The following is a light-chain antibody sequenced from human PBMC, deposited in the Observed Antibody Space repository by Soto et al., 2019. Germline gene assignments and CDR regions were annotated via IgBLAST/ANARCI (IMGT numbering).Light chain of an antibody. V-gene: IGKV3-20*01. J-gene: IGKJ5*01. Sequence: IVLTQSPGTLSSSPGERATLSCRASQSVSNNYLAWYQQKPGQAPRLLIYGASSRATGIPDRFSGSGSGTDFTLTISRLEPEDSAVYYCQQYGSSPPSFGQGTRLEIK. CDR3: QQYGSSPPS. CDR1: QSVSNNY. CDR2: GAS.